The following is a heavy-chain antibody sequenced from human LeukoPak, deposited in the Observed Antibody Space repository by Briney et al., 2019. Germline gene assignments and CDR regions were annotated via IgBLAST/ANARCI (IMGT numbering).Heavy chain of an antibody. D-gene: IGHD6-19*01. V-gene: IGHV5-51*01. CDR2: IYPGDADT. CDR1: GYIFTSYW. Sequence: GESLKISCKGSGYIFTSYWIGWVGQMPAKGLEWMGIIYPGDADTRYSPAFQGQVTVSADKSLSTAYLQWSSLKASDTAMYYCARQDSSGWLDPWGQGTLVIVSS. CDR3: ARQDSSGWLDP. J-gene: IGHJ5*02.